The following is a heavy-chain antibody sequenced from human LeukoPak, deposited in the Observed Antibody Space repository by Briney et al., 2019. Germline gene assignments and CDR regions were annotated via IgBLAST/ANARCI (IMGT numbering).Heavy chain of an antibody. CDR3: ASSPGTAP. CDR2: ISSSSSTI. Sequence: GGSLRLSCAASGFTFSSYSMNWVRQAPGKGLEWVSYISSSSSTIYYVDSVKGRFTISRDNAKNSLYLQMNSLRAEDTAVYYCASSPGTAPWGQGTLVTVSS. V-gene: IGHV3-48*04. J-gene: IGHJ5*02. CDR1: GFTFSSYS.